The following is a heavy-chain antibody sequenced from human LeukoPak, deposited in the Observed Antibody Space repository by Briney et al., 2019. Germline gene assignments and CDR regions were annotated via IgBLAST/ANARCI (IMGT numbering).Heavy chain of an antibody. D-gene: IGHD6-6*01. V-gene: IGHV3-30*02. J-gene: IGHJ6*03. Sequence: GGSLRLSCAASGFTFSSYGVHWVRQAPGKGLEWVAVIWYGGSNKYYADSVKGRFTISRDNSKNTLYLQMNSLRAEDTAVYYCAKDVGVAARGAYYYYYMDVWGKGTTVTVSS. CDR1: GFTFSSYG. CDR3: AKDVGVAARGAYYYYYMDV. CDR2: IWYGGSNK.